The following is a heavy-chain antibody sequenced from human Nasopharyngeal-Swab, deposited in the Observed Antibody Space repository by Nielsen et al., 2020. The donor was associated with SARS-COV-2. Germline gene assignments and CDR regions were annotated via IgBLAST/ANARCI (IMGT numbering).Heavy chain of an antibody. V-gene: IGHV1-69*13. D-gene: IGHD3-10*01. J-gene: IGHJ6*03. CDR3: AGRPGITMVRSYYYYYYMDV. CDR2: IIPIFGTA. CDR1: GGTFSSYA. Sequence: SVKVSCKASGGTFSSYAISWVRQAPGQGLEWMGGIIPIFGTANYAQKFQGRVTITADESTSTAYMELSSLRSEDTAVYYCAGRPGITMVRSYYYYYYMDVWGKGTTVTVSS.